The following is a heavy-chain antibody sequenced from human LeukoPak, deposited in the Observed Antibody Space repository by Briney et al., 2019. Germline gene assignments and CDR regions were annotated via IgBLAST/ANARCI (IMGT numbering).Heavy chain of an antibody. V-gene: IGHV4-4*07. D-gene: IGHD4-17*01. J-gene: IGHJ4*02. CDR3: ARSFRATVTRFDY. Sequence: SETLSLTCTVSGGSISSYYWSWIRQPAGKGLEWIGRFYSSVSTNYNPSLKSRITMSVDTSKNQFSLKLSSVTAADTAVYYCARSFRATVTRFDYWGQGTLVTVSS. CDR1: GGSISSYY. CDR2: FYSSVST.